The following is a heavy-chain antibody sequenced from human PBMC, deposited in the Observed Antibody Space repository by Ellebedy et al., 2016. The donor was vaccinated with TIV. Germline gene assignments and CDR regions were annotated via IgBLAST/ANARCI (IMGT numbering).Heavy chain of an antibody. J-gene: IGHJ4*02. CDR1: GYTFTGYY. CDR2: INPNSGGT. V-gene: IGHV1-2*02. D-gene: IGHD1-26*01. CDR3: APGWELLPRDFDY. Sequence: AASVKVSCKASGYTFTGYYMHWVRQAPGQGLEWMGWINPNSGGTNYAQKFQGRVTMTRDTSISTAYMELSRLRSDDTAVYYCAPGWELLPRDFDYWGQGTLVTVSS.